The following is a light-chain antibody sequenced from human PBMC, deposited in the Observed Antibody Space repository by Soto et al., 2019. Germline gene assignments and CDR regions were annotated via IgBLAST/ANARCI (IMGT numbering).Light chain of an antibody. V-gene: IGLV1-47*01. J-gene: IGLJ1*01. Sequence: QSVLTQPPSASGTPGQRVTISCSGSRSNIGSNYVYWYQQLPGTAPKLLIYRNNQRPSGVPDRFSGSKSGTSASLAISGLRSEDEADYYCAAWDDSLSAFYVFGTGTKVT. CDR3: AAWDDSLSAFYV. CDR2: RNN. CDR1: RSNIGSNY.